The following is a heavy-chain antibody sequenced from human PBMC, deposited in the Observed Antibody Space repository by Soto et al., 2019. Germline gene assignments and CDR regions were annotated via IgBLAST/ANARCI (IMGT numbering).Heavy chain of an antibody. V-gene: IGHV4-59*12. CDR2: IYYSGST. CDR3: ARDVPSSGWYVYYYYYGMDV. D-gene: IGHD6-19*01. J-gene: IGHJ6*02. CDR1: GGSISSYY. Sequence: PSETLSLTCTVSGGSISSYYWSWIRQPPGKGLEWIGYIYYSGSTYYNPSLKSRVTISVDTSKNQFSLKLSSVTAADTAVYYCARDVPSSGWYVYYYYYGMDVWGQGTTVTVSS.